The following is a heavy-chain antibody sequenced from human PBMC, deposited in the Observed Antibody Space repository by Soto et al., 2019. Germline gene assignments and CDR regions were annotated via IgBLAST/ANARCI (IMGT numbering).Heavy chain of an antibody. CDR2: TYYRSKWYN. Sequence: SQTLSLTCAISGDSVSSNSAAWNWIRQSPSRGLEWLGRTYYRSKWYNDYAVSVKSRITINPDTSKNQFSLQLNSVTPEDTAVYYCARAHDFWSGYPQFNWFDPWGQGTLVTVSS. V-gene: IGHV6-1*01. D-gene: IGHD3-3*01. CDR3: ARAHDFWSGYPQFNWFDP. CDR1: GDSVSSNSAA. J-gene: IGHJ5*02.